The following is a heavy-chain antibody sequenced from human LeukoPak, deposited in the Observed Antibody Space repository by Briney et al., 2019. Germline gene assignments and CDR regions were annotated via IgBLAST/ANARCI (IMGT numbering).Heavy chain of an antibody. D-gene: IGHD6-13*01. V-gene: IGHV2-5*02. J-gene: IGHJ5*02. CDR3: AHMAAAANWFDP. CDR1: GFSLSTSGVG. CDR2: IYWDDDK. Sequence: SRPTLVNPTQTLTLTSTFSGFSLSTSGVGGGWIRQPPGKALEWLALIYWDDDKRYSPSLKGRLTITKDTSKNQVVLTMTNMDPVDTATYYCAHMAAAANWFDPWGQGTLVTVSS.